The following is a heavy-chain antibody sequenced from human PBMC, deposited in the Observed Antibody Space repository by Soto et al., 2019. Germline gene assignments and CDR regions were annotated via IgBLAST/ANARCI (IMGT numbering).Heavy chain of an antibody. CDR3: AREEIDYYDSSGYRRRFFDY. Sequence: GASVKVSCKASGGTFSSYAISWVRQAPGQGLEWMGGIIPIFGTANYAQKFQGRVTITADESTSTAYMELSSLRSEDTAVYYCAREEIDYYDSSGYRRRFFDYWGQGSLVIVSS. CDR1: GGTFSSYA. CDR2: IIPIFGTA. V-gene: IGHV1-69*13. D-gene: IGHD3-22*01. J-gene: IGHJ4*02.